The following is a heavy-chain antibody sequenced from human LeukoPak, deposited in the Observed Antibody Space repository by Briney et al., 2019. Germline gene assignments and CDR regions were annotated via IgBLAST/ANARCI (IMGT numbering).Heavy chain of an antibody. V-gene: IGHV1-18*04. D-gene: IGHD3-10*01. Sequence: GASVKVSCKASAYPFSIYGISWVRQAPRQGLEWMGWISVHNGNTNYAQKFQGRVTMTTDTSTSTAYMELRSLRSDDTAVYYCARESYYYGSGSHDYWGQGTLVTVSS. CDR3: ARESYYYGSGSHDY. J-gene: IGHJ4*02. CDR2: ISVHNGNT. CDR1: AYPFSIYG.